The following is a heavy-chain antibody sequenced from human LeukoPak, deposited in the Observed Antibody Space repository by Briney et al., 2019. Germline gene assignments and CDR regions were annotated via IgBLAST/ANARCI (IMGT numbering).Heavy chain of an antibody. J-gene: IGHJ4*02. Sequence: GGSLRLSCAASELIFSYYWKYWVPHGPGQALVSVSRISSDGGSTTYADSVKARFTISRDNAKNTLYLQMHTLRVEDTGIYYCARDDSNGIDYWGQGTLVTVSS. V-gene: IGHV3-74*03. CDR3: ARDDSNGIDY. CDR1: ELIFSYYW. D-gene: IGHD6-19*01. CDR2: ISSDGGST.